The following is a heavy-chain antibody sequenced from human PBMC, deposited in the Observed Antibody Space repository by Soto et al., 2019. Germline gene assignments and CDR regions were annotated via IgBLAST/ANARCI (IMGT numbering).Heavy chain of an antibody. CDR2: IYWDDDK. CDR1: GFSLTTIGVG. V-gene: IGHV2-5*02. CDR3: ARFWYLGGWFDP. D-gene: IGHD6-13*01. J-gene: IGHJ5*02. Sequence: QITLKESGPTLVKPTQTLTLTCTFSGFSLTTIGVGVGWIRQPPGKDLEWVAMIYWDDDKRYSPSLKSRLTLPKDTSKNQVVLTLTNMAPVDTATYYCARFWYLGGWFDPWGQGTLVTVSS.